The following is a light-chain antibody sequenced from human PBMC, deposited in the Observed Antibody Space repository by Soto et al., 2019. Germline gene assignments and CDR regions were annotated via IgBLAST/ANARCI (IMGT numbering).Light chain of an antibody. CDR2: DVS. Sequence: QSVLTQPASVSGSPGQSITISCTGISSDVRGYNYVSWYQQHPGKAPKLMIYDVSNRPSGVSNRFSGSKSGNTASLTISGLQAEDEADYYCSAYSSSSTPLHIFGSGTKVTVL. J-gene: IGLJ1*01. CDR1: SSDVRGYNY. V-gene: IGLV2-14*01. CDR3: SAYSSSSTPLHI.